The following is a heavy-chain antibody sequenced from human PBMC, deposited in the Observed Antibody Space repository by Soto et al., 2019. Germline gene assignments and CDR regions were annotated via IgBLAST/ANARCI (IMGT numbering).Heavy chain of an antibody. CDR2: ISGSGGST. CDR3: ARIPYDFWSGTDY. CDR1: GFTFSSYA. D-gene: IGHD3-3*01. J-gene: IGHJ4*02. Sequence: PGGSLRLSCAASGFTFSSYAMSWVRQAPGKGLEWVSAISGSGGSTYYADSVKGRFTISRDNSKHTLYLQMNSLRAEDTAVYYCARIPYDFWSGTDYWGQGTLVTVSS. V-gene: IGHV3-23*01.